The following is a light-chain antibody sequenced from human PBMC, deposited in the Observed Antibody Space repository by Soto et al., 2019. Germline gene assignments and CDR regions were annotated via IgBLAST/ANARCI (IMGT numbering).Light chain of an antibody. Sequence: EIVLTQSPATLSLSPGDRAILSCRASQSISSALAWYQQKPGQAPRLLIYDASDRATGIPARFSGSGSGTDFTLTISRLEPEDFAVYYCQQYGSSPWTFGQGTKVEIK. V-gene: IGKV3-20*01. J-gene: IGKJ1*01. CDR3: QQYGSSPWT. CDR1: QSISSA. CDR2: DAS.